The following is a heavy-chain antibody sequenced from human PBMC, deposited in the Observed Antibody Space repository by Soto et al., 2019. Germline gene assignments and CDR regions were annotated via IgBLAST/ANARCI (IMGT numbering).Heavy chain of an antibody. CDR2: IVVGSGNT. D-gene: IGHD6-6*01. CDR1: GFTFTSSA. Sequence: SVKVSCKASGFTFTSSAVQWVRQARGQRLEWIGWIVVGSGNTNYAQKFQERVTITRDVSTSTAYMELSSLRSEDTAVYYCAAEGGDSSSSLLFYYYYGMDVWGQGTTVTVSS. J-gene: IGHJ6*02. CDR3: AAEGGDSSSSLLFYYYYGMDV. V-gene: IGHV1-58*01.